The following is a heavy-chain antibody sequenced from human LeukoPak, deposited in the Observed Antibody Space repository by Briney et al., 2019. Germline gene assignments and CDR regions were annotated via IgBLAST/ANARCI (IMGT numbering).Heavy chain of an antibody. Sequence: GGSLRLSCAASGFTLSTYWMSWVRQAPGKGLEWVANIKKDGSEKYYVDSVKGRFTISRDNAKNSVSLQMNSLRAEDTAVYYCARETTVTNANWSDPWGQGILVTVSS. J-gene: IGHJ5*02. V-gene: IGHV3-7*05. CDR1: GFTLSTYW. CDR3: ARETTVTNANWSDP. CDR2: IKKDGSEK. D-gene: IGHD4-17*01.